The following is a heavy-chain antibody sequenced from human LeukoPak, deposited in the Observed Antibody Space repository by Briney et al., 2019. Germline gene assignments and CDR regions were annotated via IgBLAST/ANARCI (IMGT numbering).Heavy chain of an antibody. J-gene: IGHJ4*02. Sequence: XXXVRXAPGXXXXWVSSISGGGGTTYYADSAKGRFTISRDNSQNTLYLQMNSLRAEDTAVYYCARDYADYVGYFFFDYWGQGTLVTVSS. V-gene: IGHV3-23*01. CDR3: ARDYADYVGYFFFDY. D-gene: IGHD4-17*01. CDR2: ISGGGGTT.